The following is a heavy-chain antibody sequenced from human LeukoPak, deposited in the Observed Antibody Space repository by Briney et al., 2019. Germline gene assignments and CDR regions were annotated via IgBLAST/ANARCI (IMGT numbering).Heavy chain of an antibody. Sequence: PSETLSLTCTVSGGSISSYYWSWIRQPPGKGLEWIGYIYYSGSTNYNPSLKSRVTISVDTSKNQFSLKLSSVTAADTAVYYCARQPGSGYYYYFDYWGQGTLVTVSS. J-gene: IGHJ4*02. V-gene: IGHV4-59*01. CDR1: GGSISSYY. CDR2: IYYSGST. D-gene: IGHD3-22*01. CDR3: ARQPGSGYYYYFDY.